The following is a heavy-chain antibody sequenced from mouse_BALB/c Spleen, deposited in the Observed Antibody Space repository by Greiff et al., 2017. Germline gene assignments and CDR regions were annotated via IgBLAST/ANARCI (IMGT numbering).Heavy chain of an antibody. J-gene: IGHJ4*01. CDR3: VGWDPGAMDY. V-gene: IGHV10S3*01. CDR1: GFTFNTNA. D-gene: IGHD4-1*01. CDR2: IRSKSNNYAT. Sequence: GGGLVQPKGSLKLSCAASGFTFNTNAMNWVRQAPGKGLEWVARIRSKSNNYATYYADSVKDRFTISRDDSQSMLYLQMNNLKTEDTAMYYCVGWDPGAMDYWGQGTSVTVSS.